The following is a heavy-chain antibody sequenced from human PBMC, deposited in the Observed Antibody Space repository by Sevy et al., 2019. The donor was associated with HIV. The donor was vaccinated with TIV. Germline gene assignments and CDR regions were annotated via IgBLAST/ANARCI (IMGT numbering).Heavy chain of an antibody. D-gene: IGHD3-3*02. CDR2: ISGYNGYT. V-gene: IGHV1-18*01. Sequence: ASVKVSCKASGYSFTNYGIGWVRQALGQGLEWMGWISGYNGYTNYAQNLQGRVTMTTDTSTGTAYLELRSLGSDDTAIYYCAKEGKNIRSWFDPWGQGTLVTVSS. CDR3: AKEGKNIRSWFDP. CDR1: GYSFTNYG. J-gene: IGHJ5*02.